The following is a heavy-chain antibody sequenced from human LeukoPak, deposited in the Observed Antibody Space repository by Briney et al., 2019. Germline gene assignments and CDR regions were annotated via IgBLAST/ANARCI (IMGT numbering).Heavy chain of an antibody. V-gene: IGHV3-21*06. J-gene: IGHJ4*02. D-gene: IGHD4-11*01. CDR2: ISGRSIYI. CDR3: AREQLYSNYYFDF. Sequence: GGSLRLSCAASGFTFSSYSMNWVRQAPGKRLEWVSSISGRSIYIHYADSVKGRFTISRDNAKNSVYLQLNSLRVEDTAVYYCAREQLYSNYYFDFWGQGALVTVSS. CDR1: GFTFSSYS.